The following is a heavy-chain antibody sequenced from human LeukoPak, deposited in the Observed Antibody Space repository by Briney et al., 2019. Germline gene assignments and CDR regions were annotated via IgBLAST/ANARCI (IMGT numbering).Heavy chain of an antibody. D-gene: IGHD6-19*01. V-gene: IGHV3-7*02. CDR2: IKEDGSEK. Sequence: GGSLRLSCAASGFSFSSYWVTWVRQAPGKGPEWVASIKEDGSEKDYVDSVKGRFTISRDNSKSTLYLQMNSLRVEDTAVYYCARGIAVADTGFFDYWGQGTLVTVSS. CDR3: ARGIAVADTGFFDY. CDR1: GFSFSSYW. J-gene: IGHJ4*02.